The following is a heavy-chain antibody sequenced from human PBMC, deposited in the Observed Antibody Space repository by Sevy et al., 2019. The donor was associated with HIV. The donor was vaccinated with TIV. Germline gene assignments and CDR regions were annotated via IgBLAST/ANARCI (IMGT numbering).Heavy chain of an antibody. CDR3: ARDRGYSYRGGDYYYGMDV. Sequence: GGSLRLSCAASGFTFSSNYMSWVRQAPGKGLEWVAVIYCGGGTYDADSVKGRFTISRDNSNNTLYLKMKSLRAEDTAVYYCARDRGYSYRGGDYYYGMDVWGQGTTVTVSS. D-gene: IGHD5-18*01. CDR1: GFTFSSNY. V-gene: IGHV3-53*01. CDR2: IYCGGGT. J-gene: IGHJ6*02.